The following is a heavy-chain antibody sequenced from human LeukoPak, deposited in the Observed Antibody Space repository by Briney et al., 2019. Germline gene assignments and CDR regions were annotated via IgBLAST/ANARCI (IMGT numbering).Heavy chain of an antibody. D-gene: IGHD3-16*01. Sequence: GGSLRLSCAASGFTFSDYYMSWIRQAPGKGLEWVSYISSSSSYTNYADSVKGRFTISRDNAKNSLYLQVNSLRAEDTAVYYCASLVWGSYYGFDYWGQGTLVTVSS. CDR1: GFTFSDYY. CDR2: ISSSSSYT. J-gene: IGHJ4*02. CDR3: ASLVWGSYYGFDY. V-gene: IGHV3-11*03.